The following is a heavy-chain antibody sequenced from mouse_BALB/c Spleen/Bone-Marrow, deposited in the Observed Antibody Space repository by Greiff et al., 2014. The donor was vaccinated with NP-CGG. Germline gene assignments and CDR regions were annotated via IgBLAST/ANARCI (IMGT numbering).Heavy chain of an antibody. J-gene: IGHJ4*01. D-gene: IGHD2-4*01. V-gene: IGHV1S137*01. CDR2: ISTYYGDA. CDR1: GYTFTDYT. CDR3: ARVITTGYYGMDY. Sequence: QVQLKESGAELVRPGVSVKISCKGSGYTFTDYTMHWVKQSHAKSLEWTGVISTYYGDASYNQKFKGKATMTVDKSSSTAYMELARLTSEDSAIYYCARVITTGYYGMDYWGQGTSVTVSS.